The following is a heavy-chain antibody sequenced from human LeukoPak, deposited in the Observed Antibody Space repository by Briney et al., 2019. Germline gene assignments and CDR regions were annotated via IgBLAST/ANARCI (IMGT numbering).Heavy chain of an antibody. V-gene: IGHV3-23*01. J-gene: IGHJ4*02. CDR3: AKDSGSSWSRGRGYFDY. Sequence: GGSLRLSCAASGFTFSSYAMSWVRQAPGKGLEWVSAISGSGGSTYYADSVKGRFTISRDNSKNTLYLQMNSLRAEDTAVYYCAKDSGSSWSRGRGYFDYWGQGTLVTVPS. D-gene: IGHD6-13*01. CDR2: ISGSGGST. CDR1: GFTFSSYA.